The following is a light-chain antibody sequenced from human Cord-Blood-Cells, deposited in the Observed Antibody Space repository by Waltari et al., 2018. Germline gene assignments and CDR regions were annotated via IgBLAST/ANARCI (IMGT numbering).Light chain of an antibody. CDR3: SSYTSSSTRV. CDR1: SRYVGGYNY. V-gene: IGLV2-14*03. Sequence: QSALTQPASVSGSPGQSITIPCTGTSRYVGGYNYVSWYQQHPGKAPKRMIYDVSNRPSGVSNRFSGSKSGNTASLTISGLQAEDEADYYCSSYTSSSTRVFGGGTKLTVL. J-gene: IGLJ3*02. CDR2: DVS.